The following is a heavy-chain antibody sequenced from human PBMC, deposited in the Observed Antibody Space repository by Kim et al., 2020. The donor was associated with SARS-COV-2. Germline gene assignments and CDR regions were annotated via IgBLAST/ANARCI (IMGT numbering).Heavy chain of an antibody. V-gene: IGHV4-34*01. J-gene: IGHJ5*02. CDR2: INHSGST. Sequence: SETLSLTCAVYGGSFSGYYWSWIRQPPGKGLEWIGEINHSGSTNYNPSLKSRVTISVDTSKNQFSLKLSSVTAADTAVYYCARGLVVPAASFDPWGQGTLVTVSS. CDR1: GGSFSGYY. D-gene: IGHD2-2*01. CDR3: ARGLVVPAASFDP.